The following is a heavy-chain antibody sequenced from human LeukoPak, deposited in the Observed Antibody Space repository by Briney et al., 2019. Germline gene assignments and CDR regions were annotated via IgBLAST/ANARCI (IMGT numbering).Heavy chain of an antibody. D-gene: IGHD3-10*01. Sequence: GGSLRLSCAASGFIFNNYVMSWVRQAPGKGLEWVSVVSNSGGSTYYADSVKGRFTISRDNSKKSLYLQMNSLRAEDTAVYYCGRVGAYYGSGSYSDYWGQGTLVTVSS. J-gene: IGHJ4*02. V-gene: IGHV3-23*01. CDR2: VSNSGGST. CDR1: GFIFNNYV. CDR3: GRVGAYYGSGSYSDY.